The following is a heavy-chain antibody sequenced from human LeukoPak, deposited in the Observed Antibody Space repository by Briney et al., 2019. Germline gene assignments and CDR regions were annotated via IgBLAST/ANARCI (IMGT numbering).Heavy chain of an antibody. CDR3: ARDPQRGPPDYFDH. CDR1: GFTFSNYP. V-gene: IGHV3-30-3*01. Sequence: PGGSLRLSCAASGFTFSNYPTHWVRQAPGKGLEWVAVISYTGGTKYYAASVKGRFTISRDDSKSTLYLEMNSLRPEDTATYYCARDPQRGPPDYFDHWGQGTLVTVSS. CDR2: ISYTGGTK. J-gene: IGHJ4*02. D-gene: IGHD6-25*01.